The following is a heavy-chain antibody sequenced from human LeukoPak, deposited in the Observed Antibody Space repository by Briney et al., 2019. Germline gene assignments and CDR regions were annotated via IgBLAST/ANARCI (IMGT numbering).Heavy chain of an antibody. Sequence: PSGTLSLTCAVSGGSISSSNWWSWVRQPPGKGLEWIGEIYHSGSTNYNPSLKSRVTISVDKSKNQFSLKLSSVTAADTAVYYCARVPVDTAMAYYFDYWGQGTLVTVSS. D-gene: IGHD5-18*01. CDR2: IYHSGST. CDR1: GGSISSSNW. V-gene: IGHV4-4*02. CDR3: ARVPVDTAMAYYFDY. J-gene: IGHJ4*02.